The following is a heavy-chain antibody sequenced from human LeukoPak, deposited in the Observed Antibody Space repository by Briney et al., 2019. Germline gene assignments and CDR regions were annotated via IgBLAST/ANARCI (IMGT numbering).Heavy chain of an antibody. Sequence: GESLKISCKGSGYGFTSYWIGWVRQMPGKGLEWMGIIYPGDSDTRYSPSFQGQVTISADKSISTAYLQWSSLKASDTAMYYCARLLPYCSSTSCYYDYYYGMDVWGQGTTVTVSS. J-gene: IGHJ6*02. CDR1: GYGFTSYW. D-gene: IGHD2-2*01. CDR3: ARLLPYCSSTSCYYDYYYGMDV. CDR2: IYPGDSDT. V-gene: IGHV5-51*01.